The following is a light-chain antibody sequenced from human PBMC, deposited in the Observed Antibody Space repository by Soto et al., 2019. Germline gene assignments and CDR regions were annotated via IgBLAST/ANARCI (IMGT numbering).Light chain of an antibody. CDR3: QQYGSSPPLT. J-gene: IGKJ5*01. CDR1: QSVSSN. Sequence: EIVLTQSPVTLSVSTGERATLSCRASQSVSSNLAWYQQKPGQAPSLLIYGAFTRATGVPARFSGTGSGTEFTLTISRLEPEDFAVYYCQQYGSSPPLTFGQGTRLEIK. V-gene: IGKV3-20*01. CDR2: GAF.